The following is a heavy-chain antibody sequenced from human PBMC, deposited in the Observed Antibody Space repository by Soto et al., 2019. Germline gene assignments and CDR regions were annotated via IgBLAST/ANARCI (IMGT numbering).Heavy chain of an antibody. J-gene: IGHJ3*02. V-gene: IGHV3-23*01. CDR1: GVTFSSYA. D-gene: IGHD6-19*01. CDR2: ISGSGGTT. Sequence: EVQLLESGGGLVQPGGSLRLSCAACGVTFSSYAMSCVRQAPGKGLEWVSAISGSGGTTYYADSVKGRFTFSRDNSKNTLYLQMHSLRAEDTAVYYCAKTANGWFSAFDIWGQGTMVTVSS. CDR3: AKTANGWFSAFDI.